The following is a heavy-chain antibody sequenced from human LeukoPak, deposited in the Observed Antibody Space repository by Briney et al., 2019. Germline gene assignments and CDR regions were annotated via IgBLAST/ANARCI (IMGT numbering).Heavy chain of an antibody. CDR3: ARDLDSIFDY. CDR2: IYYSGST. CDR1: GGSISSYY. J-gene: IGHJ4*02. D-gene: IGHD3-22*01. V-gene: IGHV4-59*01. Sequence: SETLSLTCTVSGGSISSYYWRWIPQPPGKGLEWIGYIYYSGSTNYNPSLKRRVTISVDTSKNQFSLKLSSVTAADTAVYYCARDLDSIFDYWGQGTLVTVSS.